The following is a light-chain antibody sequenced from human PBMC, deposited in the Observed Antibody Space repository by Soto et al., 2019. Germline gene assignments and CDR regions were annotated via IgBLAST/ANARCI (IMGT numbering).Light chain of an antibody. V-gene: IGKV1-12*01. Sequence: DIQLTQSPSSVSASVGDRITITCRASQGVSNWLAWYQQKPGRAPNLLIYATSSLHSVVPSRFSGSGSGTDFTLTISSLQAEDFAPYYCQQAGSFPITFGPGTKLYIK. CDR1: QGVSNW. CDR3: QQAGSFPIT. J-gene: IGKJ3*01. CDR2: ATS.